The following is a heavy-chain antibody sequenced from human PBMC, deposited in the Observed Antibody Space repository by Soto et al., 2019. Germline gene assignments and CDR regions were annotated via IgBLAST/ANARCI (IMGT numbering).Heavy chain of an antibody. J-gene: IGHJ4*02. D-gene: IGHD1-26*01. Sequence: EVQLVESGGGLVQPGESLRLSCAVSGFTLSEAWMNWVRQAPGKGLEWVGRSKIKRDGGTAEYAPSVKGRFTISRDDSKNMLYLQVNSLEIEDTAVYYCATEGGYSGSYWGLGYWGQRTLVNVSS. CDR3: ATEGGYSGSYWGLGY. CDR2: SKIKRDGGTA. CDR1: GFTLSEAW. V-gene: IGHV3-15*07.